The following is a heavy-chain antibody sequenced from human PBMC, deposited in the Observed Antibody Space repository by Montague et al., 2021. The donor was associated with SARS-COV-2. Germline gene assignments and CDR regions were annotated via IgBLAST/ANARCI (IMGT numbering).Heavy chain of an antibody. Sequence: PALVKPTQTLTLTCTFSGFSLSTSGVGVGWIRQPPGKALEWLALIYWDDDKRYSPSLKSRLTITKDTSKNQVVLAMINMDPVDTATYYCAHISVDYDFWSGYYTKVFSAFDIWGQGTMVTVSS. J-gene: IGHJ3*02. D-gene: IGHD3-3*01. CDR1: GFSLSTSGVG. CDR2: IYWDDDK. V-gene: IGHV2-5*02. CDR3: AHISVDYDFWSGYYTKVFSAFDI.